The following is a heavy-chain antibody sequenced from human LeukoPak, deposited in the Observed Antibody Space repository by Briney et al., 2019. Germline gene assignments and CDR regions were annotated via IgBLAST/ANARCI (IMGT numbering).Heavy chain of an antibody. CDR1: GFTVTYSY. Sequence: GGSLRLSCAASGFTVTYSYMNWVRQAPGKGLEWVSAVYSDGKTYYADSVKGRFTISRDNSKNTVYLQMNSLRDEDTAVYYCTRGRLSFDHWGQGTLVTVSS. CDR2: VYSDGKT. D-gene: IGHD6-25*01. J-gene: IGHJ4*02. V-gene: IGHV3-53*01. CDR3: TRGRLSFDH.